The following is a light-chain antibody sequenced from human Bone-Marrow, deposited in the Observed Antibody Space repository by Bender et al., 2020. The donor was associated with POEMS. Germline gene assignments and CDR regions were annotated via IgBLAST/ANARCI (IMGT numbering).Light chain of an antibody. CDR3: AAWDENLNIPL. J-gene: IGLJ3*02. CDR2: DDS. V-gene: IGLV3-21*03. Sequence: SYVLTQPPSVSVAPGKTARITCGGNNIGSKSVHWYQQKSGQAPVLVVYDDSDRPSGIPERFSGSKSGTSASLTISGLRSEDEADYYCAAWDENLNIPLFGGGTKLTVL. CDR1: NIGSKS.